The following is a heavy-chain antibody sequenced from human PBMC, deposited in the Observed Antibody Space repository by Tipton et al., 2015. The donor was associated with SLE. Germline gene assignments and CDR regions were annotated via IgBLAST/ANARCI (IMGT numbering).Heavy chain of an antibody. D-gene: IGHD7-27*01. CDR3: ARDELTAGYFDL. CDR2: IYTSGST. Sequence: LRLSCAVYGGSFSGYYWSWIRQPAGKGLEWIGYIYTSGSTNYNPSLKSRVTISVDTSKNQFSLKLSSVTAADTAVYYCARDELTAGYFDLWGRGTLVTVSS. J-gene: IGHJ2*01. V-gene: IGHV4-4*09. CDR1: GGSFSGYY.